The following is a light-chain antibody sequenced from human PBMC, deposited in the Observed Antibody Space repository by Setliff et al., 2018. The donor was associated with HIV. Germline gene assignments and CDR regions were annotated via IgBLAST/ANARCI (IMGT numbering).Light chain of an antibody. J-gene: IGLJ1*01. Sequence: QSVLTQPPSESGSPGQSITISCTGTTSDVGGYNFVSWYLQNPYKAPKLIIFEVSNRPAGVPDRFSGSKSGNTATLTVYGLQPEDEGDYYCSSYAGDCLYLFGPGTKVT. CDR1: TSDVGGYNF. V-gene: IGLV2-8*01. CDR2: EVS. CDR3: SSYAGDCLYL.